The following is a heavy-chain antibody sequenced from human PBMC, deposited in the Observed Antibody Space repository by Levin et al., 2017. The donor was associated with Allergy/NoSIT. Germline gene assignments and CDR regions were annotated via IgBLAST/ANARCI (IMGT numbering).Heavy chain of an antibody. Sequence: GGSLRLSCKGSGYSFTSYWIGWVRQMPGNGLEWMGIIYPGDSDTRYSPSFQGQVTISADKSISTAYLQWSSLKASDTAMYYCARRILNLDSSSGGGGVDYWGQGTLVTVSS. CDR3: ARRILNLDSSSGGGGVDY. CDR2: IYPGDSDT. V-gene: IGHV5-51*01. J-gene: IGHJ4*02. D-gene: IGHD6-13*01. CDR1: GYSFTSYW.